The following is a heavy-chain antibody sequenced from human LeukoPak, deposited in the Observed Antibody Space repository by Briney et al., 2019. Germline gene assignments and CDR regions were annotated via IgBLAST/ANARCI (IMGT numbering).Heavy chain of an antibody. CDR3: AKDRRWIQENFFDY. V-gene: IGHV3-23*01. Sequence: GGSLRLSCAASGFTFSSYAMSWVRQAPGKGLEWVSVISDSGTTTYHADSVKGRFTISRDNSKNTLYLQLNTLRDEDTAVYFCAKDRRWIQENFFDYWGQGTLVTVSS. CDR1: GFTFSSYA. J-gene: IGHJ4*02. CDR2: ISDSGTTT. D-gene: IGHD5-24*01.